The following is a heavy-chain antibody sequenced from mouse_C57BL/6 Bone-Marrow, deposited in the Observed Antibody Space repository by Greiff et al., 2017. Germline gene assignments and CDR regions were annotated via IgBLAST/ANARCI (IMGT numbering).Heavy chain of an antibody. Sequence: QVQLQQPGAELVRPGTSVKLSCKASGYTFTSYWMHWVKQRPGQGLEWIGVIDPSDSYTNYNQKFKGKATLTVDTSSSTAYMQLSSLTSEDSAVYYCARRGTGNDWGKGTTLTVSS. CDR3: ARRGTGND. J-gene: IGHJ2*01. D-gene: IGHD4-1*01. CDR1: GYTFTSYW. V-gene: IGHV1-59*01. CDR2: IDPSDSYT.